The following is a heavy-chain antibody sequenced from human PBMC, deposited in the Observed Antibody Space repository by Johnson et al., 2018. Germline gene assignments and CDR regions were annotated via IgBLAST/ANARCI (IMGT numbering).Heavy chain of an antibody. V-gene: IGHV3-48*02. Sequence: EVQLVESGGGLVQPGVSLRLSCAASGFTFSSYSMNWVRQAPGKGLEWVSYISSSSSTIYYADSVKGRFTISRDNAKNSLYLQMNILRDEDTDVYYCARDQGGYDPTYYYGMDGGGQGTTVTVSS. CDR3: ARDQGGYDPTYYYGMDG. J-gene: IGHJ6*02. CDR1: GFTFSSYS. CDR2: ISSSSSTI. D-gene: IGHD5-12*01.